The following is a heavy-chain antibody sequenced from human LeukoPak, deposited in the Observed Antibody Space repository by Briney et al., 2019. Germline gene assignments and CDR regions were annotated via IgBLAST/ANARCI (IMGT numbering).Heavy chain of an antibody. CDR2: TYYRSKWYN. V-gene: IGHV6-1*01. J-gene: IGHJ5*01. CDR3: ARLVGASWFDS. D-gene: IGHD1-26*01. Sequence: SQTLSLTCAISGDIVSTNSATWTWLRQSPSRGLEWPGRTYYRSKWYNDYAVSMKSRITINPDTSKNQFSLQLNSVTPEDTAVYYCARLVGASWFDSWGQGTLVTVSS. CDR1: GDIVSTNSAT.